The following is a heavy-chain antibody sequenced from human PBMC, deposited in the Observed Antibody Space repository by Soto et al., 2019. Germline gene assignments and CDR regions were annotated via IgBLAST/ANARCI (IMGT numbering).Heavy chain of an antibody. CDR1: GLSITTSSYF. Sequence: DTLSLTCTLSGLSITTSSYFCHLPPQPPGKGLEWIGSMYYSGSTYYNPSIKSRVTISVDTSKNHVSLMLSSVTAEDRAVYYWARDGERIIGSLNWFEPWGQVTLVTAPQ. V-gene: IGHV4-39*02. CDR3: ARDGERIIGSLNWFEP. D-gene: IGHD2-15*01. CDR2: MYYSGST. J-gene: IGHJ5*02.